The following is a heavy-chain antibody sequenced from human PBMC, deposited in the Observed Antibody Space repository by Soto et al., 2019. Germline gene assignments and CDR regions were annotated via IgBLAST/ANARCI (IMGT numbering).Heavy chain of an antibody. CDR3: AIKNDFSRGPVYYSGLDV. V-gene: IGHV4-31*03. CDR2: IYRSGNA. Sequence: QMQLQESGPGLAKPSQTLSLTCTVSGGSISSVGYYWSWIRQLPRRGLEWTGYIYRSGNAYYNPSLESRLTIPVDTSKNQFSLELSSVTAADTAVYYCAIKNDFSRGPVYYSGLDVWGHGTTVTVSS. CDR1: GGSISSVGYY. D-gene: IGHD3-3*01. J-gene: IGHJ6*02.